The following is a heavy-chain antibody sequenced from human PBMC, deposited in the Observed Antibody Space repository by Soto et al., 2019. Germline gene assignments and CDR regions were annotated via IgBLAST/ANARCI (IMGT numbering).Heavy chain of an antibody. CDR2: IIPIFGTA. D-gene: IGHD3-10*01. V-gene: IGHV1-69*01. Sequence: QVQLVQSGAEVKKPGSSVKVSCNASGGTFSSYVISWVRQAPGQGLEWMGGIIPIFGTANYAQKFQGRVTITADEFTSTAYMELSSLRFEDTAVYYCARGVAGSGSYFNNWFDPWGQGTLVTVSS. J-gene: IGHJ5*02. CDR1: GGTFSSYV. CDR3: ARGVAGSGSYFNNWFDP.